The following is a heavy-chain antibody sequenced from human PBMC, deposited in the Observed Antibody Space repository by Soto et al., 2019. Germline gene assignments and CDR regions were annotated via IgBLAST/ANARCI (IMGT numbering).Heavy chain of an antibody. CDR1: GFSFRSYW. Sequence: GGSLRLSGSACGFSFRSYWIHWVRQAPWKGLVWVSRINLDGSTTNYADSVKGRFTISRDNAKNTVYLQMNSLRAEDTAVYYCARVVANYDGTYRCIDYCGERNLFTVSS. CDR2: INLDGSTT. CDR3: ARVVANYDGTYRCIDY. J-gene: IGHJ4*02. D-gene: IGHD1-26*01. V-gene: IGHV3-74*01.